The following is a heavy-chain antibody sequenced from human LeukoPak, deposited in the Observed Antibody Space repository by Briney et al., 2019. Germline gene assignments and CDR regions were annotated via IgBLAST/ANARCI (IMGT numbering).Heavy chain of an antibody. CDR2: IKSKTDGGTT. D-gene: IGHD5-18*01. CDR3: TTDCIQLLVGGDEADDY. CDR1: GLTFNNAW. Sequence: GGSLRLSCAASGLTFNNAWKSWVRQAPGKGLEWVGRIKSKTDGGTTDYAAPVKGRFTISRDDSKTTLYLQMNSLKTEDTAVYYYTTDCIQLLVGGDEADDYWGQGTLVTVSS. J-gene: IGHJ4*02. V-gene: IGHV3-15*01.